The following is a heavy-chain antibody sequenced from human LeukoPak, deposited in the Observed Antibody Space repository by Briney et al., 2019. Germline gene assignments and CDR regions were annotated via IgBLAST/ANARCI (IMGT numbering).Heavy chain of an antibody. J-gene: IGHJ6*03. CDR1: GYTFTSYA. Sequence: ASVKVSCKASGYTFTSYAMNWVRQAPGQGLEWMGWINTNTGNPTYAQGFTGRFVFSLDTSVSTAYLQISSLKAEDTAVYYCAREDSGSYWGYYYYYYMDVWGKGTTVTVSS. CDR2: INTNTGNP. V-gene: IGHV7-4-1*02. D-gene: IGHD1-26*01. CDR3: AREDSGSYWGYYYYYYMDV.